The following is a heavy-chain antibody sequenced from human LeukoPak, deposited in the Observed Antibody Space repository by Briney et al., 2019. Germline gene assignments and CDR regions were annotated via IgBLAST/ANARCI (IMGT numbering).Heavy chain of an antibody. Sequence: GGSLRLSCAASGFTFSSYSMNWVRQAPGKGLEWVSSISSSSSYIYYADSVKGRFTISRDNAKNSLYLQMNSLRAEDTAVYYCARDFSPGTGTTGWGQGTLVTVSS. CDR3: ARDFSPGTGTTG. J-gene: IGHJ4*02. CDR1: GFTFSSYS. CDR2: ISSSSSYI. V-gene: IGHV3-21*01. D-gene: IGHD1-1*01.